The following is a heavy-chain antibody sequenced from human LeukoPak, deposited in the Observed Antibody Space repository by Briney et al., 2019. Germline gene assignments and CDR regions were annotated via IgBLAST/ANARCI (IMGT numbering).Heavy chain of an antibody. Sequence: SETLSLTCTVSGGSISSYYWSWIRQPPGKGLEWIGYIYYSGSTNYNPSLKSRVTISVDTSKNQFSLKLSSVTAADTAVYYCAREGSYCVGGDCYSFDFWGQGTLITVSS. J-gene: IGHJ4*02. CDR3: AREGSYCVGGDCYSFDF. V-gene: IGHV4-59*01. CDR2: IYYSGST. D-gene: IGHD2-21*02. CDR1: GGSISSYY.